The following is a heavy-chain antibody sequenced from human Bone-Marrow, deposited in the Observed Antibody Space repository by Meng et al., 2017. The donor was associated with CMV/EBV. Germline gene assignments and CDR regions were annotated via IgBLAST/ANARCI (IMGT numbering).Heavy chain of an antibody. D-gene: IGHD4-17*01. CDR2: IKRKTDGGTT. Sequence: GESLKISCTFCGSTFSPYWMSWVRQAAGKGLEWVGRIKRKTDGGTTDYAAPVKGRFSISRDDSRNTLYVQMNILKTDVTAVYYCTTDYGDRPHRLDHWGQGTLVTASS. CDR1: GSTFSPYW. CDR3: TTDYGDRPHRLDH. V-gene: IGHV3-15*01. J-gene: IGHJ4*02.